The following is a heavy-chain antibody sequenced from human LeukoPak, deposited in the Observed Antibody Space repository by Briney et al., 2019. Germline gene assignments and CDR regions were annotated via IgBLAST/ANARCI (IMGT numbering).Heavy chain of an antibody. CDR3: AKGRPGDY. Sequence: GGSLRLSCAASGFTFSSYGMHWVRQAPGKGLEWVAVISYDGSNKYYADSVKGRFTISRDNSKNTLYLQMSSLRAEDTAVYYCAKGRPGDYWGQGTLVTVSS. CDR2: ISYDGSNK. V-gene: IGHV3-30*18. J-gene: IGHJ4*02. CDR1: GFTFSSYG.